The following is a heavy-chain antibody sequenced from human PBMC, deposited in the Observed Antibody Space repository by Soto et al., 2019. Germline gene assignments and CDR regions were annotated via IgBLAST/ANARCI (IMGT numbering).Heavy chain of an antibody. D-gene: IGHD4-17*01. Sequence: GGSLRLSCTASGFTFSSYAMTWVRQAPGRGLEGVSGITASDGRTYYADSVKGRFTISRDNSKGTLYLQMNSLRAGDKAVYYCAKDTRYGDYVRWFDSWGQGTLVTVSS. CDR2: ITASDGRT. CDR1: GFTFSSYA. J-gene: IGHJ5*01. V-gene: IGHV3-23*01. CDR3: AKDTRYGDYVRWFDS.